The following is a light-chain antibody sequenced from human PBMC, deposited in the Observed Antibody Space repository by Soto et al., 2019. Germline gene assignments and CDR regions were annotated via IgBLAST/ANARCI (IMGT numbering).Light chain of an antibody. CDR3: CSYAGSYTLV. Sequence: QSALTQPRSVSGSPGQSVTISCTGTSSDVGGYNYVSWYQQHPGKAPQLMIYDVSKRPSGVPDRFSGSKSGNTASLTISGRQAEDEADYYCCSYAGSYTLVFGGGTKVTVL. CDR2: DVS. CDR1: SSDVGGYNY. V-gene: IGLV2-11*01. J-gene: IGLJ2*01.